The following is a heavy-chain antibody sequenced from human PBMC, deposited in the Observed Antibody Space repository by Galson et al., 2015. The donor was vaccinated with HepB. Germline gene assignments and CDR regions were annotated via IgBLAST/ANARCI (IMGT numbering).Heavy chain of an antibody. V-gene: IGHV3-33*01. J-gene: IGHJ4*02. CDR2: IWYDGSNK. Sequence: SLRLSCAASGFTFSSYGMHWVRQAPGKGLEWVAVIWYDGSNKYYADSVKGRFTISRDNSKNTLYLQMNSLRAEDTAVYYCAREIYYYDSSGYCFDYWGQGTLVTVSS. D-gene: IGHD3-22*01. CDR3: AREIYYYDSSGYCFDY. CDR1: GFTFSSYG.